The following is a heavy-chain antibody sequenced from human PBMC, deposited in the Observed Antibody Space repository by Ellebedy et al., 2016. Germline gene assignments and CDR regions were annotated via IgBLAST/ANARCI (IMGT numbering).Heavy chain of an antibody. J-gene: IGHJ4*02. CDR1: GFTFVDYA. CDR3: AREDCVTTNCYGRPSGDFDF. D-gene: IGHD2-2*01. V-gene: IGHV3-23*01. Sequence: GESLKISCGASGFTFVDYAMSWVRQAPGKGLEWVSAISGDGVSTYYADFLEGRFTISRDNSKNTVSLQMNSLRAEDAAIYYCAREDCVTTNCYGRPSGDFDFWGQGALVTVSS. CDR2: ISGDGVST.